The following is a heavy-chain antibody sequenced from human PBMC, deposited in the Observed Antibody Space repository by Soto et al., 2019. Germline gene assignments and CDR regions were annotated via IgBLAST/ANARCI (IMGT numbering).Heavy chain of an antibody. V-gene: IGHV3-23*01. CDR2: ISGSGGST. D-gene: IGHD1-26*01. J-gene: IGHJ2*01. Sequence: PGGSLRLSCAASGFTFSSYAMSWVRQAPGKGLEWVSAISGSGGSTYYADSVKGRFTISRDNSKNTLYLQMNSLRAEDTAVYYCAKDMRAGSYYVPRVSVWYFDLWGRGTLVTVSS. CDR3: AKDMRAGSYYVPRVSVWYFDL. CDR1: GFTFSSYA.